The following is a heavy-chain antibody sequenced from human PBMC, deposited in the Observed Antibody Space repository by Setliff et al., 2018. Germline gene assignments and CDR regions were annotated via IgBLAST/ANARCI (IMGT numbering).Heavy chain of an antibody. CDR2: IYTSGST. CDR3: AKEGYYDHFGYYHYYFDF. D-gene: IGHD3-22*01. V-gene: IGHV4-61*02. J-gene: IGHJ4*03. CDR1: GGSVSSGSYY. Sequence: SETLSLTCTVSGGSVSSGSYYWSWIRQPAGKGLEWIGRIYTSGSTNYNPSLKSRVAISVDTSKNQFSLRLSSVTAADTAVYYCAKEGYYDHFGYYHYYFDFWVPETLLVTVSS.